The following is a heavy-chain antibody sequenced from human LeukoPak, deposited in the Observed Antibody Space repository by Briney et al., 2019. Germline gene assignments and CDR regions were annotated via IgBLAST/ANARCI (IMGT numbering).Heavy chain of an antibody. Sequence: DPWETLSLTCTVSGGSISSYYWSWIRQHPGKGLGWIGYIYYSGSTYYNPSLKSRVTISVDTSKNQFSLKLSSVTAADTAVYYCARCYYGDYVALDYWGQGTLVTVSS. CDR3: ARCYYGDYVALDY. J-gene: IGHJ4*02. D-gene: IGHD4-17*01. CDR2: IYYSGST. CDR1: GGSISSYY. V-gene: IGHV4-59*06.